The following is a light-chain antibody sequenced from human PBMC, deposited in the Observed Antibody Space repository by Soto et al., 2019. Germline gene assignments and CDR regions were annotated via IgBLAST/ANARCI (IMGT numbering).Light chain of an antibody. CDR2: QIS. CDR1: QSLVHRDNNTS. J-gene: IGKJ1*01. CDR3: VDFAYFPRM. V-gene: IGKV2-24*01. Sequence: DVVLTQTPLSSPVTLGQPASISCRDSQSLVHRDNNTSLSWLRHRTGQPPRLLLYQISNRFSGVPVRFGGGGAGTAAGLTTSMVDAEEVSVSYCVDFAYFPRMFGQGSKVE.